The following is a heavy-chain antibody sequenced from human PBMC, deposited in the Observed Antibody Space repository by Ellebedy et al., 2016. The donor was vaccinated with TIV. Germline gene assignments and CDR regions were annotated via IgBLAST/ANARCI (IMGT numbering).Heavy chain of an antibody. Sequence: ASVKVSCKASGGTFSSYTISWVRQAPGQGLEWMGWINPNSGGTNYAQKFQGWVTMTRDTSISTAYMELSRLRSDDTAVYYCARDRDVGSTNWIDPWGQGTLVTVSS. V-gene: IGHV1-2*04. CDR1: GGTFSSYT. J-gene: IGHJ5*02. CDR2: INPNSGGT. D-gene: IGHD1-26*01. CDR3: ARDRDVGSTNWIDP.